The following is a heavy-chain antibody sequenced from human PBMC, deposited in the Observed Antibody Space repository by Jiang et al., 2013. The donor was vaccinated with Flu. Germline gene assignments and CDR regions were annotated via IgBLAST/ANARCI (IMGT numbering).Heavy chain of an antibody. D-gene: IGHD3-22*01. CDR3: ARGKHHHDSRGYYYYFDY. CDR2: VDNMGAP. Sequence: TLSLTCTVSGGSISVGSYYWGWIRQPPGKGLEWIGSVDNMGAPTTTRPSKSRVTISVDTSKNQFSLKLSSMTAADTSVYYCARGKHHHDSRGYYYYFDYWGEGTLVTVSS. V-gene: IGHV4-39*07. CDR1: GGSISVGSYY. J-gene: IGHJ4*02.